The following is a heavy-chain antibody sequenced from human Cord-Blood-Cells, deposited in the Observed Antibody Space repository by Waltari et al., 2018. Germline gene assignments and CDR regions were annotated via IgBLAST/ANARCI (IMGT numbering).Heavy chain of an antibody. D-gene: IGHD5-12*01. J-gene: IGHJ4*02. CDR2: INQSGST. CDR1: GGSFSGYY. CDR3: ARLRYSGYERCDGFDY. V-gene: IGHV4-34*01. Sequence: QVQLQQWGAGLLKPSETLSLTCAVYGGSFSGYYRSWIRQPPGKGLEWIGEINQSGSTNYNPSLKSRVTISVDTSKNQFSLKLSSVTAADTAVYYCARLRYSGYERCDGFDYWGQGTLVTVSS.